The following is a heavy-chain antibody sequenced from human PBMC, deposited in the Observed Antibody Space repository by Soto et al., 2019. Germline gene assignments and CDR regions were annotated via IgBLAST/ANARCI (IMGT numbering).Heavy chain of an antibody. CDR2: IWYDGSEK. J-gene: IGHJ6*02. CDR3: ARDREGTDNGMDV. Sequence: GGSLRLSCVASGFMLSAYGMHWVRQAPGKGLEWVAVIWYDGSEKYYADSVKGRFTISRDTSKNTLYLQMNSLRAEDTAVYYCARDREGTDNGMDVWGQGTTVTVSS. V-gene: IGHV3-33*01. D-gene: IGHD2-8*02. CDR1: GFMLSAYG.